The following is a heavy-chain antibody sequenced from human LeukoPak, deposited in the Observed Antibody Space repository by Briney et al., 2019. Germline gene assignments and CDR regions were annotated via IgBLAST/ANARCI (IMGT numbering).Heavy chain of an antibody. J-gene: IGHJ6*02. Sequence: TGGSLRLSCAASGFTFSTYGMHWVRQAPGKGLEYVSAITSNGGSTFYANSVKGRFTISRDNSKNTLYLQMGSLRAEDMAVYYCARGKYCSGGSCNSYYYYGMDVWGQGTTVTVSS. CDR2: ITSNGGST. CDR3: ARGKYCSGGSCNSYYYYGMDV. CDR1: GFTFSTYG. D-gene: IGHD2-15*01. V-gene: IGHV3-64*01.